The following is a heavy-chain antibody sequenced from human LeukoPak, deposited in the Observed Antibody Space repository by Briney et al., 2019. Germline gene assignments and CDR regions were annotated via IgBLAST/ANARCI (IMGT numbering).Heavy chain of an antibody. Sequence: PRGSLRLSCAASGFTFSSYCMSWVRQAPGKGLEWVANIKEDGNEKYYMDSVKGRFTISRDNAKNSLYLQMNSLRAEDTAVYYCARDIDRSGYYYFDYWGQGTLVTVSS. V-gene: IGHV3-7*01. CDR1: GFTFSSYC. J-gene: IGHJ4*02. CDR2: IKEDGNEK. D-gene: IGHD3-22*01. CDR3: ARDIDRSGYYYFDY.